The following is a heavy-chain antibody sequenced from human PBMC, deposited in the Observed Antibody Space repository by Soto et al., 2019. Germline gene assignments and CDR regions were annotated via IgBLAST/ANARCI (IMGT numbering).Heavy chain of an antibody. CDR1: GYSFTSHW. V-gene: IGHV5-10-1*01. CDR3: ARGDTALSYWYFDL. CDR2: IDPSDSYT. D-gene: IGHD5-18*01. Sequence: EVQLGQSGAEVKKPGESLRISCKGSGYSFTSHWISWVRQMPGKGLEWMGRIDPSDSYTSYSPSFQGHVTISADKSISTVYLQWSSLKASDTATYYCARGDTALSYWYFDLWGRGTLVTVSS. J-gene: IGHJ2*01.